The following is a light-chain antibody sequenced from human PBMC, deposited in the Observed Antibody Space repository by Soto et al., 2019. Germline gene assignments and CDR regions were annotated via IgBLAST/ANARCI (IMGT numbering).Light chain of an antibody. Sequence: DIQMTQSPSFVSASVGDRVTITCRASQGIGNLLAWFQQKPGNAPKLLIHAASSLQSGVPSRFSGSGSGADFTLTISSLQPEDFATYYCQQGNSFPFTFGPGTKVDIK. CDR3: QQGNSFPFT. CDR2: AAS. CDR1: QGIGNL. V-gene: IGKV1-12*01. J-gene: IGKJ3*01.